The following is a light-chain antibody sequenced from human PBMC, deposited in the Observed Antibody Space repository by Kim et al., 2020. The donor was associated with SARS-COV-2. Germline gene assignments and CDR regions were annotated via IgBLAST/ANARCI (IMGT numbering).Light chain of an antibody. CDR2: EDN. Sequence: GETVTISSAGSSGNIASNYVQWYQQRPGSAPTTVIYEDNQRPSGVPDRFSGSIDSSSNAASLTISGLKTEDEADYYCQSYDSSNWVFGGGTKLTVL. J-gene: IGLJ3*02. CDR3: QSYDSSNWV. CDR1: SGNIASNY. V-gene: IGLV6-57*02.